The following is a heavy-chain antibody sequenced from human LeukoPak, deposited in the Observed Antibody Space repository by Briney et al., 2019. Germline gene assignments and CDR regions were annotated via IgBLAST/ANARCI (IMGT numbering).Heavy chain of an antibody. CDR2: ISYDGSNK. Sequence: PGRSLRLSCAASGFTFGSYAMHWIRRAPGKGLEWVAVISYDGSNKYYADSVKGRFTISRDNSKNTLYLQMNSLRAEDTAVYYCARDPPSSYYDFWSGYQPNYYYYGMDVWGQGTTVTVSS. CDR1: GFTFGSYA. V-gene: IGHV3-30-3*01. J-gene: IGHJ6*02. CDR3: ARDPPSSYYDFWSGYQPNYYYYGMDV. D-gene: IGHD3-3*01.